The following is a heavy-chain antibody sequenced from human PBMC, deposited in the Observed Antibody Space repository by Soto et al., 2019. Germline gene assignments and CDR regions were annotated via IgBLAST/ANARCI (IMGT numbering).Heavy chain of an antibody. J-gene: IGHJ3*02. Sequence: TGGSLRLSCAASGFTVSSNYMSWVRQAPGKGLEWVSVIYSGGSTYYADSVKGRFTISRDNSKNTLYLQMNSLRAEDTAVYYCARGYYYDSSGYYQDAFDIWGQGTMVTVSS. CDR1: GFTVSSNY. CDR2: IYSGGST. V-gene: IGHV3-53*01. D-gene: IGHD3-22*01. CDR3: ARGYYYDSSGYYQDAFDI.